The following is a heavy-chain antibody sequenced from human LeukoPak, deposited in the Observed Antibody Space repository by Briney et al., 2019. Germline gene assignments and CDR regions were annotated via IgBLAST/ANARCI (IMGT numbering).Heavy chain of an antibody. CDR1: GFTFSTYG. CDR2: ISYDGSKK. V-gene: IGHV3-30*18. Sequence: AGGSLRLSCAASGFTFSTYGMHWVRQAPGKGLEWVAVISYDGSKKYYADSVKGRFTISRDNSKNTLYLHMSSLSTEDTAVYYCAKITLVAATPFDYWGQGTLVTVSS. D-gene: IGHD2-15*01. J-gene: IGHJ4*02. CDR3: AKITLVAATPFDY.